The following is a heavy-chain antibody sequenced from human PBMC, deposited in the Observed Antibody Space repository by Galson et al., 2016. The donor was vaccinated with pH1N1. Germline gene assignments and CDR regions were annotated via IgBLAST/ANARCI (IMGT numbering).Heavy chain of an antibody. J-gene: IGHJ3*01. CDR1: GFTFTSHA. CDR2: MSGSGDNT. V-gene: IGHV3-23*01. Sequence: SLRLSCAASGFTFTSHAMTWVRQALGKGLEWVSTMSGSGDNTYYADSVKGRFIISKDNSKNTLYLQMYSLRGEDTAVYYCAKPNCASSRCYYHFHVWGQGTTVTVSS. D-gene: IGHD2-15*01. CDR3: AKPNCASSRCYYHFHV.